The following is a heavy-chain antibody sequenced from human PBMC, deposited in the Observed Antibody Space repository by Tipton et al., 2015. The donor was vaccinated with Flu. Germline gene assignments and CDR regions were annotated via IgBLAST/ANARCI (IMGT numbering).Heavy chain of an antibody. V-gene: IGHV4-39*01. CDR3: ARRGSRTVAVVTPAFDN. CDR2: LYYNGDT. J-gene: IGHJ4*02. Sequence: TLSLTCSVSGDSITSFGYYCDWIRQPPGMGLEWVGSLYYNGDTHYNPSLNSRVTISVDTSKSQFSLKLTSVTAADTAVYYCARRGSRTVAVVTPAFDNWGQGILVTVSS. D-gene: IGHD2-2*01. CDR1: GDSITSFGYY.